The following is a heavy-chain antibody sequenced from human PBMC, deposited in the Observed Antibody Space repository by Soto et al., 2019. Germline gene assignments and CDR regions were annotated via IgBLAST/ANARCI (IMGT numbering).Heavy chain of an antibody. CDR3: ARDVYFYDSSSHYGKFEY. Sequence: QVQLVESGGGVVQPGRSLRLSCAASGFTFSSYVMHWVRQAPGKGLEWVSVIWYDGRTKFYAESVKGRFTISRDNSNSTLYLQMNTLRAEDTAVYYCARDVYFYDSSSHYGKFEYWGQGTLVTVSS. J-gene: IGHJ4*02. CDR2: IWYDGRTK. CDR1: GFTFSSYV. V-gene: IGHV3-33*01. D-gene: IGHD3-22*01.